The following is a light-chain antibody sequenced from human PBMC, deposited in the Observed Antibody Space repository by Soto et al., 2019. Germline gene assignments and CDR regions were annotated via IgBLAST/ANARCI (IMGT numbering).Light chain of an antibody. V-gene: IGKV3-15*01. CDR1: QSVSSN. J-gene: IGKJ1*01. Sequence: EIVMTQSPATLSVSPGERATLSCRASQSVSSNLAWYQQKPGQAPRLLIYGASTRATGIPARFSGSGSGTEFTNTISSLQSEDFAVYYCQQYNNWPQTFGPATKVEIK. CDR3: QQYNNWPQT. CDR2: GAS.